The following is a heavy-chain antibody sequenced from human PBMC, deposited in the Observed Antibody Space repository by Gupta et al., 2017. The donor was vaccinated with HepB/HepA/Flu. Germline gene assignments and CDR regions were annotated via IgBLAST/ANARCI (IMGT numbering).Heavy chain of an antibody. J-gene: IGHJ6*03. CDR2: INPNAGGT. CDR3: AXGQSALXRFLEEDFYYMDV. D-gene: IGHD3-3*01. CDR1: GYTLTHYH. V-gene: IGHV1-2*06. Sequence: VQLVQSGAEVKKPGASVTVSCKASGYTLTHYHIHWVRQAPGQGLQWMGRINPNAGGTNYVQKVQGRVSMTRDTSISTAYMELSGLRSDDTAVYYXAXGQSALXRFLEEDFYYMDVWGTGTTVSVSS.